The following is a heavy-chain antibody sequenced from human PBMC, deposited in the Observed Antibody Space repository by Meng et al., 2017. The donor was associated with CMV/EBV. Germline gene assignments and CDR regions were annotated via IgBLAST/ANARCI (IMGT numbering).Heavy chain of an antibody. J-gene: IGHJ4*02. CDR3: AREGEITIIGYPTFTFDY. CDR1: FTFRNYA. Sequence: FTFRNYAIHWVRQAPGRGLEWVAVVSYDGGITYYTDSVKGRFTISRDNSKNTMYLQMNSLRPEDTAVYYCAREGEITIIGYPTFTFDYWGLGTLVTVPQ. CDR2: VSYDGGIT. D-gene: IGHD3-22*01. V-gene: IGHV3-30-3*01.